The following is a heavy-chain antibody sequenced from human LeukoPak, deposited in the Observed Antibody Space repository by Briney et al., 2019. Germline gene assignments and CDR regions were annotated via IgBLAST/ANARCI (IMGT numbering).Heavy chain of an antibody. CDR3: AKTSDYYFSFDY. CDR2: IWYDGSNK. Sequence: GGSLRLSCAAPGFTFSSYGMHWVRQAPGKGLEWVAVIWYDGSNKYYADSVKGRFTISRDSSKNTLYLQMNSLRAEDTAVYYCAKTSDYYFSFDYWGQGTLVTVSS. CDR1: GFTFSSYG. D-gene: IGHD3-22*01. J-gene: IGHJ4*02. V-gene: IGHV3-33*06.